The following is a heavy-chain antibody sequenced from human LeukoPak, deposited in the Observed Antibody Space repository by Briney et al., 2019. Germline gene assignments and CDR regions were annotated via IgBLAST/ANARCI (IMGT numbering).Heavy chain of an antibody. V-gene: IGHV1-18*01. Sequence: ASVKVSCKASGYTFTSYGISWVRQAPGQGLEWMGWISAYNGNTNYAQKLQGRVTMTTDTSTSTACMELRSLRSDDTAVYYCARDKYYYGSGSYYRKTDFDYWGQGTLVTVSS. CDR1: GYTFTSYG. J-gene: IGHJ4*02. CDR2: ISAYNGNT. CDR3: ARDKYYYGSGSYYRKTDFDY. D-gene: IGHD3-10*01.